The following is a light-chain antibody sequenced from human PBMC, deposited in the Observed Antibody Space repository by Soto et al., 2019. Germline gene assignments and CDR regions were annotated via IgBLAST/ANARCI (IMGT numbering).Light chain of an antibody. CDR1: QSISTY. Sequence: DIQMTQSPSSLSASVGDRVTITCRASQSISTYLSWYQQKPGKAPKLLISAASSLQSGVPSTFSGRGSGTDCTLTISNLQPEDFATYYCQQSYSIPRTYGQGNKLEI. V-gene: IGKV1-39*01. CDR2: AAS. CDR3: QQSYSIPRT. J-gene: IGKJ2*01.